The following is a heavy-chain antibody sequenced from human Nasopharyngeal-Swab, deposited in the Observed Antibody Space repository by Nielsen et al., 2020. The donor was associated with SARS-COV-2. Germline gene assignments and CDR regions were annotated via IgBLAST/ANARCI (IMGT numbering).Heavy chain of an antibody. CDR1: GGSISGSSYY. CDR2: IYYSGST. CDR3: VGSSWYGDYYYYYGMDV. D-gene: IGHD6-13*01. V-gene: IGHV4-39*07. Sequence: SETLSLTCTVSGGSISGSSYYWGWIRQPPGKGLEWIGSIYYSGSTYYNPSLKSRVTISVDTSQNQFSLKLSSVTAADTAVYYCVGSSWYGDYYYYYGMDVWGQGTTVTVSS. J-gene: IGHJ6*02.